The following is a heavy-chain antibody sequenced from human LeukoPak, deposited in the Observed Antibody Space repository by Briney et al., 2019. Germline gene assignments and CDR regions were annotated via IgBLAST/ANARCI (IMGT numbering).Heavy chain of an antibody. CDR3: ASDPEGGFWSGCYGNWFDP. J-gene: IGHJ5*02. Sequence: GASVKVSCKASGYTFTDYYMHWVQQAPGKGLEWMGWINPNSGGTNYAQKFQGRVTMTRDTSISTAYMELSRLRSDDTAVYYCASDPEGGFWSGCYGNWFDPWVKGTLVNV. V-gene: IGHV1-2*02. D-gene: IGHD3-3*01. CDR1: GYTFTDYY. CDR2: INPNSGGT.